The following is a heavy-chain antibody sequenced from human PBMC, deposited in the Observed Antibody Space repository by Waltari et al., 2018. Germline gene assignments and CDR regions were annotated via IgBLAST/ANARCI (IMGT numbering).Heavy chain of an antibody. J-gene: IGHJ5*02. V-gene: IGHV4-59*01. CDR3: ARLPSANWFDP. CDR2: IYYSGST. D-gene: IGHD3-3*01. Sequence: QVQLQESGPGLVKPSETLSLTCTVSGGSISSYYWSWIRQPPGKGLEWIGYIYYSGSTNYNPSLKSRVTISVDTSKNQFSLKLSSVTAADTAVYYCARLPSANWFDPWGQGTLVTVSS. CDR1: GGSISSYY.